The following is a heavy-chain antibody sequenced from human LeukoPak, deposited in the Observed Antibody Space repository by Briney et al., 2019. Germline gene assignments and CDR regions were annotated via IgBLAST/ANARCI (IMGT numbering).Heavy chain of an antibody. Sequence: GGSLRLSCAASGFTFSSYAMSWARQAPGKGLEWVSTISANGDTTYYADSVKGRFTFSRDNSKNTLYLQMNSLRAEDTAVYYCARDQRYCSSSSCPWEPFDYWGQGTLVTVSS. V-gene: IGHV3-23*01. CDR2: ISANGDTT. J-gene: IGHJ4*02. CDR3: ARDQRYCSSSSCPWEPFDY. CDR1: GFTFSSYA. D-gene: IGHD2-2*01.